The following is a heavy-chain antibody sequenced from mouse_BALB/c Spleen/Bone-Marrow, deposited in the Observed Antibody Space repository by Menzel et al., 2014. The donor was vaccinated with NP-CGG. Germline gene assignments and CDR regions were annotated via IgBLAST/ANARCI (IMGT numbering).Heavy chain of an antibody. D-gene: IGHD2-4*01. J-gene: IGHJ4*01. CDR1: GYTFTDNW. Sequence: GAELGMPGASVKMSRKASGYTFTDNWIYWVKQRPGQGLEWIGAIDTSDSYTNYNQKFMGKASLTVDASSSTAYMQVSSLTSDDSAVYYCARGGHDFSLDYWGQGTSVTVSS. CDR2: IDTSDSYT. CDR3: ARGGHDFSLDY. V-gene: IGHV1-69*01.